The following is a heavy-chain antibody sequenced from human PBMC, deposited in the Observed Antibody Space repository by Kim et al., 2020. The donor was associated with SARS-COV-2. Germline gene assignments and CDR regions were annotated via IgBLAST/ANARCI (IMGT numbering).Heavy chain of an antibody. D-gene: IGHD6-13*01. J-gene: IGHJ5*02. CDR3: AKEIAAVTGKYNWFDP. CDR2: ISGSGGST. CDR1: GFTFSSYA. V-gene: IGHV3-23*01. Sequence: GGSLRLSCAASGFTFSSYAMSWVRQAPGKGLEWVSAISGSGGSTYYADSVKGRFTISRDNSKNTLYLQMNSLRAEDTAVYYCAKEIAAVTGKYNWFDPWGQGTLVTVSS.